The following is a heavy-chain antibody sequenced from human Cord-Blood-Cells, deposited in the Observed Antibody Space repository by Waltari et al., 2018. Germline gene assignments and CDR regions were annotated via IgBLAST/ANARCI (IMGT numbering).Heavy chain of an antibody. CDR2: IYSGGST. J-gene: IGHJ4*02. V-gene: IGHV3-53*02. D-gene: IGHD4-17*01. Sequence: EVQLVETGGGLIQPGGSLRLSCAASGFTVSSNYMSWVRPAPGKGLEWVSVIYSGGSTYYADSVKGRFTISRDNSKNTLYLQMNSLRAEDTAVYYCARERHDYGDYVFDYWGQGTLVTVSS. CDR1: GFTVSSNY. CDR3: ARERHDYGDYVFDY.